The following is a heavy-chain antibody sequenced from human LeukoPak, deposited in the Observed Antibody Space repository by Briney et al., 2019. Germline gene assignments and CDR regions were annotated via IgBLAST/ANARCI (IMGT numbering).Heavy chain of an antibody. J-gene: IGHJ4*02. V-gene: IGHV1-24*01. D-gene: IGHD3-22*01. Sequence: ASVKVSCKVSGYTLTELSMHWVRQAPGKGLEWMGGFDPEDGETIYAQKFQGRVTMTEDTSTDTAYMELSSLRSEDTAVYYCATAPLGDRGIDYWGQGTLVTVSS. CDR3: ATAPLGDRGIDY. CDR1: GYTLTELS. CDR2: FDPEDGET.